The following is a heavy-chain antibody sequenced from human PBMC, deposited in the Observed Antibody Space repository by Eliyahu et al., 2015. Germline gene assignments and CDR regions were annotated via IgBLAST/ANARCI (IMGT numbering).Heavy chain of an antibody. CDR1: GFSLDLFY. D-gene: IGHD5-24*01. V-gene: IGHV3-11*01. Sequence: QEELVESGGRLVQPGGSLRLSCAVSGFSLDLFYISWVRQVPGGGLEWVGYISPAAGVVFYSDSVNRRFTISKDTAQRVVFLQMDRLTVADTAVYYCTKEVKMALWGQGTRVTVSS. CDR2: ISPAAGVV. CDR3: TKEVKMAL. J-gene: IGHJ1*01.